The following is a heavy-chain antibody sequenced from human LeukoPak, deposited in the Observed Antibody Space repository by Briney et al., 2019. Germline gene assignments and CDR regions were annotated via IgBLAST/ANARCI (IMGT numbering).Heavy chain of an antibody. V-gene: IGHV3-49*04. Sequence: GGSLRLSCTASGFTFGDYAMSWGRQAPGKGLEWVGFIRSKAYGGTTEYAASGKGRLTISRDDSKSIAYLQMNSLKTEDTAVYYCTRRTSGSSSAHAFDIWGQGTMVTVSS. CDR1: GFTFGDYA. CDR2: IRSKAYGGTT. CDR3: TRRTSGSSSAHAFDI. D-gene: IGHD6-13*01. J-gene: IGHJ3*02.